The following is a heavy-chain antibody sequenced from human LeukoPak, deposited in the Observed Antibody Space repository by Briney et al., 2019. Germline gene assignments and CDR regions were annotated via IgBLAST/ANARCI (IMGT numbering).Heavy chain of an antibody. Sequence: GASVKVSRKAPGYTFTGYYMHWVRQAPGQGLEWMGWINPNSGGTNYAQKFQGRVTMTRDTSISTAYMELSRLRSDDTAVYYCARVAGNAGLGAFDIWGQGTMVTVSS. CDR1: GYTFTGYY. J-gene: IGHJ3*02. V-gene: IGHV1-2*02. CDR3: ARVAGNAGLGAFDI. CDR2: INPNSGGT. D-gene: IGHD4-23*01.